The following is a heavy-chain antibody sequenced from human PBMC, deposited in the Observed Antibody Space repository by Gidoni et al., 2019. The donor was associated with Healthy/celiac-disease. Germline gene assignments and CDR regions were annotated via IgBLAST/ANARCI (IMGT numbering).Heavy chain of an antibody. Sequence: EVQLVESGGGLVKPGGSLRLSCVASGFTFNCCTMNWVRQAPGKGLAWVSSITSSSSYIYYADAVKGRFTISRDNAKNSLYLQMNSLRAEDTAVYYCASYDILTDSLDYWGQGTLVTVSS. D-gene: IGHD3-9*01. CDR2: ITSSSSYI. J-gene: IGHJ4*02. V-gene: IGHV3-21*01. CDR1: GFTFNCCT. CDR3: ASYDILTDSLDY.